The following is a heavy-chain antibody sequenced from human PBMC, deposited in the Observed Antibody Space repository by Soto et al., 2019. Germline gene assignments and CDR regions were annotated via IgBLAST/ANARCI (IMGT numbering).Heavy chain of an antibody. Sequence: GGSLRLSCAASGFTFSSYAMSWVRQAPGKGLEWVSAISGSGGSTYYADSVEGRFTISRDNSKNTLYLQMNSLRAEDTAVYYCAKGPKATTIHWFDPWGQGTLVTVSS. J-gene: IGHJ5*02. CDR3: AKGPKATTIHWFDP. CDR1: GFTFSSYA. V-gene: IGHV3-23*01. CDR2: ISGSGGST. D-gene: IGHD5-12*01.